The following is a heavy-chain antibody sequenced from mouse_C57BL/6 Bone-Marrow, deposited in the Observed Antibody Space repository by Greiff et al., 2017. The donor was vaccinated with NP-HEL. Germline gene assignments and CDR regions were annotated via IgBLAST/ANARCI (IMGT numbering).Heavy chain of an antibody. Sequence: VQLQQSGAELAKPGASVKLSCKASGYTFTSYWMHWVKQRPGQGLEWIGYINPSSGYTNYNEKFKSKATLTVDTSSSTAYMQLSSLTSEDSAVYYCARCPNWDWYFGVWGTGTTVTVSS. J-gene: IGHJ1*03. CDR1: GYTFTSYW. CDR3: ARCPNWDWYFGV. D-gene: IGHD4-1*01. V-gene: IGHV1-7*01. CDR2: INPSSGYT.